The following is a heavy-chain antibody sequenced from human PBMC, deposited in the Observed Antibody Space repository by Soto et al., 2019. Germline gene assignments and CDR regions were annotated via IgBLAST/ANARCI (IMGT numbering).Heavy chain of an antibody. CDR1: GGSFSGYY. CDR3: ASYDTSGYYV. CDR2: INHSGST. D-gene: IGHD3-22*01. J-gene: IGHJ4*02. V-gene: IGHV4-34*01. Sequence: QVQLQQWGAGLLKPSETLSLTCAVYGGSFSGYYWSWFRQPPGKGLEWIGEINHSGSTNYNPSLKSRVTISVDTSNNQFSLKLCSVTAADTVVDYCASYDTSGYYVGVQGTLVTVSS.